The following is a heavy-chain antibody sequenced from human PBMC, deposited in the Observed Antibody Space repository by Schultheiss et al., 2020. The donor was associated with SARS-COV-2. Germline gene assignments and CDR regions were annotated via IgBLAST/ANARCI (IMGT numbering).Heavy chain of an antibody. J-gene: IGHJ6*02. D-gene: IGHD3-3*01. V-gene: IGHV1-18*01. Sequence: ASVKVSCKASGYTFTSYGISWVRQAPGQGLEWMGWISAYNGNTNYAQKLQGRVTMTTDTSTSTAYMELSSLRSEDTAVYYCARGPHYDFLYYYGMDVWGQGTTVTVSS. CDR2: ISAYNGNT. CDR3: ARGPHYDFLYYYGMDV. CDR1: GYTFTSYG.